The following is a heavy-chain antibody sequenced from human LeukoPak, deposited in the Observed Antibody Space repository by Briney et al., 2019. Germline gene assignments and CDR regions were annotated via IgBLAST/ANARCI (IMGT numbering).Heavy chain of an antibody. CDR1: GGSISSYY. CDR2: IYHSGST. V-gene: IGHV4-59*01. CDR3: ARARLSQQFLRLDY. D-gene: IGHD3-16*01. J-gene: IGHJ4*02. Sequence: PSETLSLTCTVSGGSISSYYWSWIRQPPGKGLEWIGYIYHSGSTNYNPSLKSRVTISVDTSKNQFSLKLSSVTAADTAVYYCARARLSQQFLRLDYWGQGTLVSVSS.